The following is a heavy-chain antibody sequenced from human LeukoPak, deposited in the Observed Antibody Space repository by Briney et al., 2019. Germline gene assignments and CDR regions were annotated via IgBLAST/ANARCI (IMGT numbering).Heavy chain of an antibody. V-gene: IGHV4-4*07. D-gene: IGHD6-19*01. CDR2: IYTSGST. J-gene: IGHJ3*02. CDR3: ARDDPQCSSGWPITDAFDI. Sequence: SETLSLTCTVSGGSISSYYWSWIRQPAGKGLEWIGRIYTSGSTNYNPSLKSRVTMSVDTSKNQFSLKLSSVTAADTAVYYCARDDPQCSSGWPITDAFDIWGQGTMVTVSS. CDR1: GGSISSYY.